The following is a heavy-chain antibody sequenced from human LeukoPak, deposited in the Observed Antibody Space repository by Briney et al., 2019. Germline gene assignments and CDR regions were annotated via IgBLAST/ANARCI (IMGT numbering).Heavy chain of an antibody. CDR3: ASGGLKWSYYYYGMDV. CDR2: INHSGST. V-gene: IGHV4-34*01. D-gene: IGHD2-8*01. Sequence: SGTLSLTCAVYGGSFSGYYWSWIRQPPGKGLEWTGEINHSGSTNYNPSLKSRVTISVDTSKNQFSLKLSSVTAADTAVYYCASGGLKWSYYYYGMDVWGQGTTVTVSS. CDR1: GGSFSGYY. J-gene: IGHJ6*02.